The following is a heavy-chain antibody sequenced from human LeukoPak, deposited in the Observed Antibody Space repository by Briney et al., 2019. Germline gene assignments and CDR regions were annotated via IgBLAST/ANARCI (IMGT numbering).Heavy chain of an antibody. CDR2: ISASGGST. CDR3: AKDRPLGFGVTISYYYYGMDV. J-gene: IGHJ6*01. Sequence: GGSLRLSCAASGFTFSSYAMSWVRQAPGKGLEWVSAISASGGSTYYADSVKGRFTISRDNSKNTLYLQMNSLRAEDTAVYYCAKDRPLGFGVTISYYYYGMDVWGQGTTVTVSS. CDR1: GFTFSSYA. D-gene: IGHD3-16*01. V-gene: IGHV3-23*01.